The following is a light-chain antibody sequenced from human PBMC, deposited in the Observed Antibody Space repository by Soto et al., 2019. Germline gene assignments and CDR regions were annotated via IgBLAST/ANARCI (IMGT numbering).Light chain of an antibody. J-gene: IGLJ1*01. V-gene: IGLV1-51*02. Sequence: QAVLTQPPSVSAAPGQKVTISCSGSSSNIGNNYVSWYQQLPGTAPKVLIYENSKRPSGIPDRISGSKSGTSATLGITGLQTGDEADYYCGTWDSSLSSYVFGTGTKVTVL. CDR2: ENS. CDR3: GTWDSSLSSYV. CDR1: SSNIGNNY.